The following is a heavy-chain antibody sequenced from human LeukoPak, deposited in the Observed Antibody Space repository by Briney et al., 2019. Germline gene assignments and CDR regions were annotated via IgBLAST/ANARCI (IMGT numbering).Heavy chain of an antibody. Sequence: ASVKVSCKASGYTFTSYGISWVRQAPGQGLEWMGWISAYNGNTNYAQKLQGRVTMTTDTSTSTAYMELRSLRSDDTAVYYCARALGGGWYYYYYMDVWGKGTTVTVSS. V-gene: IGHV1-18*01. J-gene: IGHJ6*03. CDR2: ISAYNGNT. CDR1: GYTFTSYG. D-gene: IGHD3-16*01. CDR3: ARALGGGWYYYYYMDV.